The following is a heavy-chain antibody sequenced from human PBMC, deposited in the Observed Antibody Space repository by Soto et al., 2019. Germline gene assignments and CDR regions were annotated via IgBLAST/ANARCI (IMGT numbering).Heavy chain of an antibody. Sequence: ASVKVSCKASGYTFTGYYMHWVRQAPGQGLEWMGWINPNSGGTNYAQKFQGRVTMTRDTSISTAYMELSRLRSDDTAVYYCARPRAQMYYYDSSGYSFAFDIWGQGTMVTVSS. J-gene: IGHJ3*02. V-gene: IGHV1-2*02. D-gene: IGHD3-22*01. CDR3: ARPRAQMYYYDSSGYSFAFDI. CDR2: INPNSGGT. CDR1: GYTFTGYY.